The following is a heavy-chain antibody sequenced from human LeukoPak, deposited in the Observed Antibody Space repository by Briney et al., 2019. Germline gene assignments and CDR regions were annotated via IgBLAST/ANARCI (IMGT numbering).Heavy chain of an antibody. CDR3: ARDRGRNWGSDY. D-gene: IGHD7-27*01. J-gene: IGHJ4*02. CDR1: GYTFSAYY. V-gene: IGHV1-2*02. Sequence: ASVKVSCKASGYTFSAYYMHWVRQAPGQGLEWVGLINPISGGTDYAQKFQGRVTMTRDTSITTAYMELSRLRSDDTAVYYCARDRGRNWGSDYWGQGTLVTVSS. CDR2: INPISGGT.